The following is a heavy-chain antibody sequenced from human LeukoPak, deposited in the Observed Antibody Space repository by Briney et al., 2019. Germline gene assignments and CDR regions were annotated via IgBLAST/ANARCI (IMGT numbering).Heavy chain of an antibody. V-gene: IGHV4-31*03. CDR2: IYYSGST. CDR1: GGSISSGGYY. Sequence: SETLSLTCTVSGGSISSGGYYWRWIRQHPGKGLEWIGYIYYSGSTYYNPSLKSRVTISVDTSKNQFSLKLSSVTAADTAVYYCARGHCSSISCYVDFEYWGQGTLVTVSS. CDR3: ARGHCSSISCYVDFEY. D-gene: IGHD2-2*01. J-gene: IGHJ4*02.